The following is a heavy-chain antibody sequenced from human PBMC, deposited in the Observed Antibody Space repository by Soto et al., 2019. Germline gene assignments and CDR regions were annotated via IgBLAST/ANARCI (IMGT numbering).Heavy chain of an antibody. V-gene: IGHV1-8*01. Sequence: ASVKVSCKTSGYTFTSHDINWVRQAPGQGLEWMGWVTPKSGKSGFAQKFQGRVTMTRNTSIATAYMELSSLRFEDTAVYYCAASYGSGYRAFDYWGQGALVTVSS. CDR1: GYTFTSHD. CDR2: VTPKSGKS. D-gene: IGHD3-10*01. CDR3: AASYGSGYRAFDY. J-gene: IGHJ4*02.